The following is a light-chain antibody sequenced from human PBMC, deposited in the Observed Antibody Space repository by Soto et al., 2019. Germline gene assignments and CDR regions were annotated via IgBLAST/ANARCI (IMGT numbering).Light chain of an antibody. CDR2: DAS. CDR3: LQHNSYPIT. J-gene: IGKJ5*01. Sequence: DIQMTQSPSTLSASVGDRVTITCRASQSISSYLSWFQQKPGKAPKLLIYDASSLKRGVPSRFSGSGSGTEFTLTISSLQPEDFATYYCLQHNSYPITFGQGTRLEIK. V-gene: IGKV1-5*01. CDR1: QSISSY.